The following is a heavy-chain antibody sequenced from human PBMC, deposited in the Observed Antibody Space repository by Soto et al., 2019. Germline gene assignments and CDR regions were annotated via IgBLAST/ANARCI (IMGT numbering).Heavy chain of an antibody. D-gene: IGHD6-19*01. V-gene: IGHV3-33*01. CDR2: IWYDGSNK. Sequence: GGSLRLSCAASGFTFSSYGMHWVRQAPGKGLERVAVIWYDGSNKYYADYVKGRFTISRDNSKNTLYLQMNSLRAEDTAVYFCAREAGPGIAVAGTRVDYWGQGTLVTVSS. CDR3: AREAGPGIAVAGTRVDY. CDR1: GFTFSSYG. J-gene: IGHJ4*02.